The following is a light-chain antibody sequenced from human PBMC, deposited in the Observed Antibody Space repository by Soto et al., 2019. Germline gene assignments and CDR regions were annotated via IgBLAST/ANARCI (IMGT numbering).Light chain of an antibody. CDR2: GNS. Sequence: QSVLTQPPSVSGAPGQRVTISCTGSSSNIGAGYDVHWYQQLPGTAPKLVIYGNSNRPSGVPDRFSGSKSGTPASLAITGLQAEDEADYYGQSYDSSLSGYVFGTGTKLTVL. V-gene: IGLV1-40*01. CDR1: SSNIGAGYD. CDR3: QSYDSSLSGYV. J-gene: IGLJ1*01.